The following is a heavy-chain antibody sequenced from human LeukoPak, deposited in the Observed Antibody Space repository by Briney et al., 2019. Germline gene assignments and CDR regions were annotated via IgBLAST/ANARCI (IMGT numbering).Heavy chain of an antibody. J-gene: IGHJ4*02. CDR2: ISSSGSV. Sequence: SETLSFTCTVSRGSISGSIRRYYWSWLRQPPGKGLEWIGYISSSGSVNDNPSLRSRVTISVDTSKNQFFLNLSSVSAADTAVYYCARIPLGYSGAYYFDYWGQGTLVTVSP. CDR1: RGSISGSIRRYY. V-gene: IGHV4-4*09. CDR3: ARIPLGYSGAYYFDY. D-gene: IGHD5-12*01.